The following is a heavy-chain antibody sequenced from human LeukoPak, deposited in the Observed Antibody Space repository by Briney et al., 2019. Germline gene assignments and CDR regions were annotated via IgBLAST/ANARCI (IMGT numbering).Heavy chain of an antibody. Sequence: SVKVSCKASGGTLSSYAISWVRQAPGQGLEWMGRIIPILGIANYAQKFQGRVTITADKSTSTAYMELSSLRSEDTAVYYCARDASIGIAVAGTPDYWGQGTLVTVSS. CDR2: IIPILGIA. CDR3: ARDASIGIAVAGTPDY. V-gene: IGHV1-69*04. CDR1: GGTLSSYA. J-gene: IGHJ4*02. D-gene: IGHD6-19*01.